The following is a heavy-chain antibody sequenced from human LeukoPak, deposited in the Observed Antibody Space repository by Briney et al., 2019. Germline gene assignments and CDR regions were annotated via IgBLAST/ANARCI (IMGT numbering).Heavy chain of an antibody. CDR2: ISWDGGST. CDR3: AKDEMGDGYNEGKGAFDI. D-gene: IGHD5-24*01. J-gene: IGHJ3*02. Sequence: GGSLRLSCAASGFTFDDYTMHWVRQAPGKGLEWVSLISWDGGSTYYADSVKGRFTISRDNSKNSLYLQMNSLRTEDTALYYCAKDEMGDGYNEGKGAFDIWGQGTMVTVSS. V-gene: IGHV3-43*01. CDR1: GFTFDDYT.